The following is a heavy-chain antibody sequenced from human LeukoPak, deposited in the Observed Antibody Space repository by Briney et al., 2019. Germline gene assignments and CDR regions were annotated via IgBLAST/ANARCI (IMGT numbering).Heavy chain of an antibody. CDR3: ARVGYTYGHRDAFDI. J-gene: IGHJ3*02. Sequence: ASVKVSCKTSGYTFTNYDISWVRQIPGRGLEWMGWISAYNGNTNYAQQFQGRVTVTTDISTSTAYMELRSLRSDDTAVYYCARVGYTYGHRDAFDIWGQGTTVTVSS. CDR2: ISAYNGNT. CDR1: GYTFTNYD. V-gene: IGHV1-18*01. D-gene: IGHD3-10*01.